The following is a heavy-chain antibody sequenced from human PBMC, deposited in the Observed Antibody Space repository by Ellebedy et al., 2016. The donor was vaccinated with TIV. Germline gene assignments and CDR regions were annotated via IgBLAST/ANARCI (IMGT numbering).Heavy chain of an antibody. V-gene: IGHV5-51*01. Sequence: GESLKISCKGSGYSFTNYWIGWVRQMPGKGLEWMALIYPGDSNTLYSPSFQGPVTISADNSITTAYLPLSSLKASDSAMYYCATRPTYGPLEFFDYWGQGTLVTVSS. J-gene: IGHJ4*02. CDR3: ATRPTYGPLEFFDY. CDR1: GYSFTNYW. D-gene: IGHD1-1*01. CDR2: IYPGDSNT.